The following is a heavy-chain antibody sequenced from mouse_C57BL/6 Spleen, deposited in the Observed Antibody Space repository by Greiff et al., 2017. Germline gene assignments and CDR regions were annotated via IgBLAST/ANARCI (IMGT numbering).Heavy chain of an antibody. CDR3: ARNYYYGSSHFDY. CDR1: GFTFSDYG. CDR2: ISSGSSTI. Sequence: VQLKESGGGLVKPGGSLKLSCAASGFTFSDYGMHWVRQAPEKGLEWVAYISSGSSTIYYADTVKGRFTISRDNAKNTLFLQMTSLRSEDTAMYYCARNYYYGSSHFDYWGQGTTLTVSS. J-gene: IGHJ2*01. V-gene: IGHV5-17*01. D-gene: IGHD1-1*01.